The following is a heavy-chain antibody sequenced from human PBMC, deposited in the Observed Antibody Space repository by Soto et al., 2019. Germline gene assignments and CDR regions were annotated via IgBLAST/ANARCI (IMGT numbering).Heavy chain of an antibody. J-gene: IGHJ6*02. CDR3: ARDFPVRSGPTLGMGV. D-gene: IGHD6-19*01. CDR2: IYYSGST. CDR1: GGSISSGGYY. Sequence: QVQLQESGPGLVKPSQTLSLTCTVSGGSISSGGYYWSWIRQHPGKGLEWIGYIYYSGSTYYNPALKGRVTISVGTSNAPFSLKLSSVTAADTAVYYCARDFPVRSGPTLGMGVWGQGTTVTVSS. V-gene: IGHV4-31*03.